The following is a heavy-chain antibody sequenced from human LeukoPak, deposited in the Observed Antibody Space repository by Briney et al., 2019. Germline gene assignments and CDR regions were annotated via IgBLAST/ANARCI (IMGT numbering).Heavy chain of an antibody. J-gene: IGHJ4*02. CDR2: INHSGST. D-gene: IGHD5-12*01. CDR3: ARHQGGYGYFDY. V-gene: IGHV4-34*01. CDR1: GGSFSGYY. Sequence: SETLSLTCAVYGGSFSGYYWSWIRQPPGKGLEWIGEINHSGSTNYNPSPKSRVTISVDTSKNQFSLKLSSVTAADTAVYYCARHQGGYGYFDYWGQGTLVTVSS.